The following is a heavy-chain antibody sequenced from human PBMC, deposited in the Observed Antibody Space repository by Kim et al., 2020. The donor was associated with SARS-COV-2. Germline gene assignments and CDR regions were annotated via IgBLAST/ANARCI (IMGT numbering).Heavy chain of an antibody. CDR2: ISHGGIT. CDR3: ARHLRVSGTPNNLDF. Sequence: SETLSLTCTVSSGSIRPYFWGWLRQSPEKGLEWIAYISHGGITDYNSSLKSRATISMDTSKSQFFLELRSVTAADTAIYYCARHLRVSGTPNNLDFWGQG. D-gene: IGHD3-10*01. V-gene: IGHV4-59*12. J-gene: IGHJ4*01. CDR1: SGSIRPYF.